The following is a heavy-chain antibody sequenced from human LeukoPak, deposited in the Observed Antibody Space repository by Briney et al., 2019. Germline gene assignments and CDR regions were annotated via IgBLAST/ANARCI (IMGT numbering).Heavy chain of an antibody. V-gene: IGHV3-33*01. CDR3: ARDPAAAGSSGAFDI. Sequence: GGSLRLSCAASGFTFRSYGMHWVRQAPGKGREWVAVIWYDGSNKYYADSVKGRFTISRDNYKNTLYLQMNSLRAEDTAVYYCARDPAAAGSSGAFDIWGQGTMVTVSS. D-gene: IGHD6-13*01. J-gene: IGHJ3*02. CDR2: IWYDGSNK. CDR1: GFTFRSYG.